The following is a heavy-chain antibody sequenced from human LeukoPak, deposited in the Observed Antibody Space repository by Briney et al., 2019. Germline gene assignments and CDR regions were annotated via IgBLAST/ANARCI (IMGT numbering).Heavy chain of an antibody. Sequence: SGTLSLTCTVSGGSISSYYWNWIRQPPGEGLEWIGYISYSGSTNYNPSLMSRGTISLDTSEHQFSLMLISVPAADTAAYYYARGTTQHAWHVGLWGRGTLVTVSS. V-gene: IGHV4-59*01. CDR1: GGSISSYY. J-gene: IGHJ2*01. D-gene: IGHD4-11*01. CDR2: ISYSGST. CDR3: ARGTTQHAWHVGL.